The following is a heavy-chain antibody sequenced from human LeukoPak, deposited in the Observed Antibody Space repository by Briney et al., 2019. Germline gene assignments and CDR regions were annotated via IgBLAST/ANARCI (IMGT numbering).Heavy chain of an antibody. Sequence: GGSLGLSCAASGFTFSGHWMHWVRQAPGKGLVWVSHINSDVSDTTYADSVKGRFTISRDNAKNTLYLQLNSLRVGDTAVYYCVRDGVGSGGDFDYWGQGTLVTVSS. D-gene: IGHD2-8*02. CDR3: VRDGVGSGGDFDY. CDR2: INSDVSDT. J-gene: IGHJ4*02. CDR1: GFTFSGHW. V-gene: IGHV3-74*03.